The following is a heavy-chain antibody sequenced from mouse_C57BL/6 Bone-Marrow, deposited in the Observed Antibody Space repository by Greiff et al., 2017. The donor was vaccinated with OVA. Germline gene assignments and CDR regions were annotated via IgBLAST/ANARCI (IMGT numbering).Heavy chain of an antibody. D-gene: IGHD2-4*01. J-gene: IGHJ4*01. CDR3: ARGDGLRYYAMDY. CDR2: ISYDGSN. CDR1: GYSITSGYY. V-gene: IGHV3-6*01. Sequence: EVKLLESGPGLVKPSQSLSLTCSVTGYSITSGYYWNWIRQFPGNKLEWMGYISYDGSNNYNPSLKNRISITRDTSKNQFFLKLNSVTTEDTATYYCARGDGLRYYAMDYWGQGTSVTVSS.